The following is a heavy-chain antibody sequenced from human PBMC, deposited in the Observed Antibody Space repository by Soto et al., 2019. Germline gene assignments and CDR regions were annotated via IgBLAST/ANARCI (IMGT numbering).Heavy chain of an antibody. CDR3: ASVGYGYYYYYYSGMDV. D-gene: IGHD5-18*01. V-gene: IGHV3-48*02. CDR2: ISSSSSTI. Sequence: EVQLVESGGGLVQPGGSLRLSCAASGFTFSSYSMNWVRQAPGKGLEWVSYISSSSSTIYYADSVKGRFTISRDNATNALDLQMTGPKDDDTAVYYCASVGYGYYYYYYSGMDVWGQGTTVTVSS. CDR1: GFTFSSYS. J-gene: IGHJ6*02.